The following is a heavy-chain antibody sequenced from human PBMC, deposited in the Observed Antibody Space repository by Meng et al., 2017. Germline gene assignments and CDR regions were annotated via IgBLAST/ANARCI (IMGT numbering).Heavy chain of an antibody. D-gene: IGHD6-19*01. CDR1: GFTFSSYW. V-gene: IGHV3-7*01. J-gene: IGHJ6*01. CDR3: ARDVSSGWQMTTYYYYGMDV. CDR2: IKQDGSEK. Sequence: GESLKISCAASGFTFSSYWMSWVRQAPGKWLEWVANIKQDGSEKYYVDSVKARFTISRDNAKNSLSLKMNSLRAEDTAVYYCARDVSSGWQMTTYYYYGMDVWGQGNTV.